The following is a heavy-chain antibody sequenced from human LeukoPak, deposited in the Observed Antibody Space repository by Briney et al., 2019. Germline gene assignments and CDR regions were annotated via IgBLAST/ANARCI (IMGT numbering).Heavy chain of an antibody. J-gene: IGHJ4*02. CDR3: AKGSIVEIDS. D-gene: IGHD3-22*01. CDR1: GFTFSSHA. V-gene: IGHV3-23*01. CDR2: ISGSGGST. Sequence: GGSLRISCAASGFTFSSHAMSCVRQAPGKGLEWVSAISGSGGSTYYADSVKGRFTISRDNSKNTLYLQMNSLRAEDTAVYYCAKGSIVEIDSWGQGTLVTVSS.